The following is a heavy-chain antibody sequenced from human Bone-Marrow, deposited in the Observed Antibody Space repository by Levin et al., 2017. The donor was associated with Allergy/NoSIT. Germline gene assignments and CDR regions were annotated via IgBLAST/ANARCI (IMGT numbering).Heavy chain of an antibody. CDR3: AKDRSGDGSNGDH. J-gene: IGHJ4*02. V-gene: IGHV3-9*01. CDR1: GFNVDDYA. D-gene: IGHD5-24*01. Sequence: SCAVSGFNVDDYAMHWVRQAPGKGLEWVSGITWNRGKKDYADSVQGRFTISRDNAKNSLYLQMNSLRTEDTALYYCAKDRSGDGSNGDHRGQGTLVTVS. CDR2: ITWNRGKK.